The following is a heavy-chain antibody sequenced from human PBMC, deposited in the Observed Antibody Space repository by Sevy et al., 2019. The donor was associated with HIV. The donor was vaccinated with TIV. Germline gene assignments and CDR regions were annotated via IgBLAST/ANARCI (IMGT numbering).Heavy chain of an antibody. CDR1: GFTFSSYW. D-gene: IGHD3-22*01. Sequence: GGSLRLSCAASGFTFSSYWMSWVRQAPGKGLEWVANIKQDGSEKYYVDSVKGRLTISRDNAKNSLYLQMNSLRAEDTAVYYCARVFPYDSSGYPPYFQHWGQGTLVTVSS. CDR2: IKQDGSEK. J-gene: IGHJ1*01. CDR3: ARVFPYDSSGYPPYFQH. V-gene: IGHV3-7*01.